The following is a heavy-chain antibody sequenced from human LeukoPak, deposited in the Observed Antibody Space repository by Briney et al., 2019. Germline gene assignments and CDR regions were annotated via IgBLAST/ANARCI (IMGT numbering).Heavy chain of an antibody. Sequence: PGGSLRLSCAASGXTFSSSWMHWVCQAPEKGLEWVADIKCDGSEKYYVVSVKGRLTISRDNAQNSLYLQMNSLRAEDTAVYWAVAGTTYWGQGTLVTVSS. V-gene: IGHV3-52*01. J-gene: IGHJ4*02. CDR1: GXTFSSSW. CDR3: VAGTTY. D-gene: IGHD6-19*01. CDR2: IKCDGSEK.